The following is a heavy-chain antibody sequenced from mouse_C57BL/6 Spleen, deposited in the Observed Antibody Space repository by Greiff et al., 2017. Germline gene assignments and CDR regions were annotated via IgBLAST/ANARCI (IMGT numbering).Heavy chain of an antibody. D-gene: IGHD1-1*01. CDR2: ISSGGDYI. J-gene: IGHJ2*01. CDR1: GFTFSSYA. Sequence: EVQRVESGAGLVKPGGSLKLSCAASGFTFSSYAMSWVRQTPEKRLEWVAYISSGGDYIYYADTVKGRFTISRDNARNTLYLQMSSLKSEDTAMYYCTRGAYYPGYFDYWGQGTTLTVSS. V-gene: IGHV5-9-1*02. CDR3: TRGAYYPGYFDY.